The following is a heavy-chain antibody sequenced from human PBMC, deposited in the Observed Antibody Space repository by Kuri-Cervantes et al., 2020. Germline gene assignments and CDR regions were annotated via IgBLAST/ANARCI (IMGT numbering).Heavy chain of an antibody. CDR3: ARDKYLDFDYTAD. V-gene: IGHV4-38-2*02. Sequence: SQTLSLTCAVSGYSISSGYYWGWIRQPPGKGLEWIGEINHSGSTNYNPSLKSRVTISVDTSKNQFSPKLSSVTAADTAVYYCARDKYLDFDYTADWGQGTLVTVSS. CDR2: INHSGST. CDR1: GYSISSGYY. J-gene: IGHJ4*02. D-gene: IGHD4-11*01.